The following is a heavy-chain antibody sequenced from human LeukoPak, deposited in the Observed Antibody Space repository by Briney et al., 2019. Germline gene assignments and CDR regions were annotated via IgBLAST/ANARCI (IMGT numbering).Heavy chain of an antibody. Sequence: SETLSLTCAVSGYSISSGYYWGWIRQPPGKGLEWIGSIHHSGSTYYNPSLKSRVTISVDTSKNQFSLKLSSVTAADTAVYYCARHSLGGYTNWFDPWGQGTLVTVSS. CDR1: GYSISSGYY. CDR3: ARHSLGGYTNWFDP. V-gene: IGHV4-38-2*01. D-gene: IGHD3-22*01. CDR2: IHHSGST. J-gene: IGHJ5*02.